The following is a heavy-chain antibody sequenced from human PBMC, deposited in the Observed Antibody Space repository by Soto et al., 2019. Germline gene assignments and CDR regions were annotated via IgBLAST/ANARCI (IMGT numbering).Heavy chain of an antibody. D-gene: IGHD6-6*01. Sequence: SGPTLVNPTQTLTLTCTFSGFSLSTSGMCVSWIRQPPGKALEWLALIDWDDDKYYSTSLKTRLTISKDTSKNQVVLTMTNMDSVDTATYYCARIVLRSSYYYCMDVWGQGTTVTVSS. CDR2: IDWDDDK. J-gene: IGHJ6*02. CDR3: ARIVLRSSYYYCMDV. V-gene: IGHV2-70*01. CDR1: GFSLSTSGMC.